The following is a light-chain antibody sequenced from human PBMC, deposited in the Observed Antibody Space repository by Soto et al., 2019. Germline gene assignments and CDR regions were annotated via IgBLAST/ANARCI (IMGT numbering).Light chain of an antibody. J-gene: IGKJ3*01. V-gene: IGKV1-33*01. CDR3: QHYNNLPTT. CDR2: DAY. Sequence: DIKMTQSPSSLSASVGDRVTISCQASQDISNSLNWYQQKPGKAPDLLIYDAYNLETGVPTRFSASATETDFNLTTSSRQPEDIASYYCQHYNNLPTTFGHGTNVDIK. CDR1: QDISNS.